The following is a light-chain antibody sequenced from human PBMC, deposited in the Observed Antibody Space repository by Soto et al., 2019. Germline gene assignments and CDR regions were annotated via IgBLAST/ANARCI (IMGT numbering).Light chain of an antibody. CDR1: QDISNY. Sequence: DIQMTQSPSSLSASVGDRVTITCQASQDISNYLNWYQQKPGKAPKLLIYAASSLQSGVPSRFSGSGSGTDFTLTISRLQPEDFATYYCQQSSSSPITFGQGTRLEIK. J-gene: IGKJ5*01. V-gene: IGKV1-39*01. CDR3: QQSSSSPIT. CDR2: AAS.